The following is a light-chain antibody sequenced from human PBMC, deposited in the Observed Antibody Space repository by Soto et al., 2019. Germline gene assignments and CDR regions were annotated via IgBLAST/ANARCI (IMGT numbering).Light chain of an antibody. CDR2: EVS. J-gene: IGLJ1*01. CDR1: SSDVGGYNY. Sequence: QSALTQPPSASGSPGQSVTISCTGTSSDVGGYNYVSWYQQHPGKAPKLMIYEVSKRPSGVPDRFSGSKSGNTASLTVSGLQAEDEADYYCSSYAGFYVFGTGTKVTVL. CDR3: SSYAGFYV. V-gene: IGLV2-8*01.